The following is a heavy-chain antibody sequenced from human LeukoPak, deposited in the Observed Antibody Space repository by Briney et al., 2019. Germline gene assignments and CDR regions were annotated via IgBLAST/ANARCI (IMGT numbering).Heavy chain of an antibody. CDR1: GFTFSSYS. V-gene: IGHV3-21*01. CDR2: IGSSSSYI. CDR3: ARAISSGWFDY. Sequence: GGSLRLSCAASGFTFSSYSMNWVRQAPGKGLEWVSSIGSSSSYIYYADSVKGRFTISRDNAKNSLYLQMNSLRAEDTAVYYCARAISSGWFDYWGQGTLVTVSS. J-gene: IGHJ4*02. D-gene: IGHD6-19*01.